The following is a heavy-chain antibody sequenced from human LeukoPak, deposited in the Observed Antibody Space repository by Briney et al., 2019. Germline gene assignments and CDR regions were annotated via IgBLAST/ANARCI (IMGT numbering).Heavy chain of an antibody. Sequence: GGSLRLSCAASGFTFSSYGMHWVRQAPGKGLEWVAFIRYDGSNKYYADSVKGRFTISRDNSKNTLYLQMNSLRVEDTAVYHCAKNGLRSGTYYEASLYYMDVWGKGTTVTVSS. J-gene: IGHJ6*03. V-gene: IGHV3-30*02. D-gene: IGHD3-10*01. CDR3: AKNGLRSGTYYEASLYYMDV. CDR1: GFTFSSYG. CDR2: IRYDGSNK.